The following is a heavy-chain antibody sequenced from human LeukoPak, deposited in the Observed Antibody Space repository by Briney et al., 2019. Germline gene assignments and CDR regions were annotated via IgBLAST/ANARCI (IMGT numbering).Heavy chain of an antibody. J-gene: IGHJ4*02. CDR2: ISYDGNNE. D-gene: IGHD2-15*01. CDR3: VRSSGIEKGEYCSGGSCYLDR. Sequence: AGGSLRLSCAASGFTFSSYGMHWVRQAPGKGLEWVAVISYDGNNENYADSVKGRFTISRDNSKNTLFFQLSSLRAEDTAVYYCVRSSGIEKGEYCSGGSCYLDRWGQGTLVTVSS. V-gene: IGHV3-30*03. CDR1: GFTFSSYG.